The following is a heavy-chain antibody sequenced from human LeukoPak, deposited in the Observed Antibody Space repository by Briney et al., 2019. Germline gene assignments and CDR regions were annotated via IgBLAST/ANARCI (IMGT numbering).Heavy chain of an antibody. CDR3: ASSTTYWHFDL. D-gene: IGHD1-1*01. V-gene: IGHV3-53*01. CDR1: GFTISAIY. CDR2: IYSGDST. Sequence: GGFLRLSCAASGFTISAIYMSWVRQAPGKGLEWVSIIYSGDSTYYADSVKGRFTISRDNSKNTLYLQMNSLRAEDTAVYYCASSTTYWHFDLWGRGTLVTVSS. J-gene: IGHJ2*01.